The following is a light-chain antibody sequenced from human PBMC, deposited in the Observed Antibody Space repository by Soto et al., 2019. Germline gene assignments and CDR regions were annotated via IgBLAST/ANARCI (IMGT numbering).Light chain of an antibody. V-gene: IGKV4-1*01. J-gene: IGKJ2*01. CDR1: QSVLYSSNNKNY. Sequence: DIVMTQSPDSLAVFLGERATINCKSSQSVLYSSNNKNYLAWYQQKAGQPPKLLIYWASTRESGVPDRFSGSGSGKDFTLTISSLQAEDVAVYYCQQYYATPPYTFGQGTKLEIK. CDR2: WAS. CDR3: QQYYATPPYT.